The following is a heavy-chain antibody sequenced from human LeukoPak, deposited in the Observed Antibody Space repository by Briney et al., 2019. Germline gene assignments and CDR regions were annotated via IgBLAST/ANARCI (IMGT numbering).Heavy chain of an antibody. CDR3: ARVNLPLYYYGSGSYYRDYFDY. CDR2: IIPMYGSP. D-gene: IGHD3-10*01. J-gene: IGHJ4*02. CDR1: GVTFIITA. Sequence: GSSVKVSCKASGVTFIITAINWVRQAPGQGLEWMGRIIPMYGSPNHAQKFQGRVTITTDESMSTAYMELNSLTSEDTAFYFCARVNLPLYYYGSGSYYRDYFDYWGQGTLVTVSS. V-gene: IGHV1-69*05.